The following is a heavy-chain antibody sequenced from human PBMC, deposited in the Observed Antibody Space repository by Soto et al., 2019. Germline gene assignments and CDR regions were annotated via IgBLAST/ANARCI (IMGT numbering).Heavy chain of an antibody. V-gene: IGHV4-30-2*01. CDR1: GGSISSGGYS. CDR2: IYHSGST. CDR3: ARAVDGYYYDSSGYNWFDP. D-gene: IGHD3-22*01. Sequence: PSETLSLTCAVSGGSISSGGYSWSWIRQPPGKGLEWIGYIYHSGSTYYNPSLKSRVTISVDRSKNQFSLKLSSVTAADTAVYYCARAVDGYYYDSSGYNWFDPWGQGTLVTVSS. J-gene: IGHJ5*02.